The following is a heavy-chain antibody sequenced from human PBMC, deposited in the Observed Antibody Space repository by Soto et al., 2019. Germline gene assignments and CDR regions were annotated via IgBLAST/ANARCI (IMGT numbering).Heavy chain of an antibody. CDR1: GGSFSGYY. CDR3: ARLRGYCSSTSCYGRGRWYFDY. D-gene: IGHD2-2*01. CDR2: INHSGST. J-gene: IGHJ4*02. V-gene: IGHV4-34*01. Sequence: QVQLQQWGAGLLKPSETLSLTCAVYGGSFSGYYWSWIRQPPGKGLEWIGEINHSGSTNYNPSLKSRVTISVDPSKNQFSLKLSSVTAADTAVYYCARLRGYCSSTSCYGRGRWYFDYWGQGTLVTVSS.